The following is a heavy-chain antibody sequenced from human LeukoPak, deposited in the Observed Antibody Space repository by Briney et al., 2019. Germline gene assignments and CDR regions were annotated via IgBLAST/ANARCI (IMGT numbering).Heavy chain of an antibody. CDR3: ASLRSRSSWTTFYFDY. Sequence: SQTLSLTCTVSGGSISSSDNYWGWIRQPPGKGLEWIGTIYYSGSTYYNPSLKSRVTISVDTSKNQFSLKLSSVTAADTAVYYCASLRSRSSWTTFYFDYWGQGTLVTVSS. CDR2: IYYSGST. V-gene: IGHV4-39*01. D-gene: IGHD6-13*01. J-gene: IGHJ4*02. CDR1: GGSISSSDNY.